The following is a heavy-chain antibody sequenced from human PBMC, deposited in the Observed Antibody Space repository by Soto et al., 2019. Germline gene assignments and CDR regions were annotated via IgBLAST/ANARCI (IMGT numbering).Heavy chain of an antibody. Sequence: QVQLVQSGAEVKKPGSSVKVSCKASGGTFSSYAISWVRQAPGQGLELMGGIIPIFGTANYAQKFQGRVTITADESTSTAYMELSSLRSEDTAVYYCASTDIVVVPAASYYYGMDVWGQGTTVTVSS. J-gene: IGHJ6*02. CDR1: GGTFSSYA. V-gene: IGHV1-69*01. CDR2: IIPIFGTA. D-gene: IGHD2-2*01. CDR3: ASTDIVVVPAASYYYGMDV.